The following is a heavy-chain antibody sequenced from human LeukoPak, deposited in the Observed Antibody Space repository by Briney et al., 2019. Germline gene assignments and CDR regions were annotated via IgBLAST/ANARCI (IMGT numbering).Heavy chain of an antibody. D-gene: IGHD2-21*01. Sequence: SETLSLTCTVSGGSISSGSYYWSWIRQPAGKGLEWIGRIYTSGSTNYNPSLKSRVTISVDTSKNQFSLKLSSVTAADTAVYYCARDRGAYCGGDCESIARYFDLWGRGTLVTVSS. CDR3: ARDRGAYCGGDCESIARYFDL. J-gene: IGHJ2*01. CDR1: GGSISSGSYY. V-gene: IGHV4-61*02. CDR2: IYTSGST.